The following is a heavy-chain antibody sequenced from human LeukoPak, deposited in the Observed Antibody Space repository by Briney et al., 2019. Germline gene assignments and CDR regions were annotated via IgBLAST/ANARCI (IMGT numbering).Heavy chain of an antibody. CDR2: IDPNSGGT. Sequence: ASVKVSCKASGYTFIGYYIHWVRQAPGQGLEWIGWIDPNSGGTKSAQKFQGRVTMTRDTSIGTASMELSSLRSDDTAVYYCGRGSSSILAWAFDYWGQGTLVTVSS. V-gene: IGHV1-2*02. J-gene: IGHJ4*02. CDR1: GYTFIGYY. D-gene: IGHD3-3*02. CDR3: GRGSSSILAWAFDY.